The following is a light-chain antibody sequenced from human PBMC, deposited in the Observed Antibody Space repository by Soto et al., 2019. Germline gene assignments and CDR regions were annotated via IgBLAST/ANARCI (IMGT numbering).Light chain of an antibody. CDR1: QRINTW. CDR2: DAS. J-gene: IGKJ1*01. CDR3: QQYNSYSWT. Sequence: DIQMTQSPSTLSASLGDRVTITCRASQRINTWLALYQQKPGKAPKLLIYDASTLETGVPSRFSGSGSGTEFTLTISSLQPDDSATYFCQQYNSYSWTFGQGTKVDI. V-gene: IGKV1-5*01.